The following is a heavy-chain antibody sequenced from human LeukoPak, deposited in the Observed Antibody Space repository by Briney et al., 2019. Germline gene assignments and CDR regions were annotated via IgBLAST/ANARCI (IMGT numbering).Heavy chain of an antibody. CDR1: GGSISSSNW. J-gene: IGHJ4*02. Sequence: SGTLSLTCAVSGGSISSSNWWSWVRQPPGKGLEWLGEIYHSGSNNYNPSLKSGVTISVDKSKNQFSLKLSSVTAADTAVYYCAGLGYCSGGSCYYFDYWGQGTLVTVSS. D-gene: IGHD2-15*01. V-gene: IGHV4-4*02. CDR3: AGLGYCSGGSCYYFDY. CDR2: IYHSGSN.